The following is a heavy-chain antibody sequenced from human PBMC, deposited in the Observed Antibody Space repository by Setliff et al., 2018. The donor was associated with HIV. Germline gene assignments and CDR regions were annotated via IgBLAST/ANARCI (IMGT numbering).Heavy chain of an antibody. CDR2: ITGSGDTI. Sequence: PGGSLRLSCAASGFTFSSYEMNWVRQAPGKGPEWVSYITGSGDTIYYADSVKGRFTMSRDNAKDSVYLQMNTLRVEDTAVYYCAREATPRHSSGWVYFDYWGQGMMVTVSS. CDR1: GFTFSSYE. J-gene: IGHJ4*02. CDR3: AREATPRHSSGWVYFDY. D-gene: IGHD6-19*01. V-gene: IGHV3-48*03.